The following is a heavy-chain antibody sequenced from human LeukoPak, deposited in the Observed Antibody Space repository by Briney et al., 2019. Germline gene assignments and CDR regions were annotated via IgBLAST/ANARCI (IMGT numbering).Heavy chain of an antibody. J-gene: IGHJ6*02. CDR2: INPNSGGT. CDR3: ARGGGSGYDLDGMDV. CDR1: GYTFTGYY. V-gene: IGHV1-2*02. Sequence: ASVKVSCKASGYTFTGYYMHWVRQAPGQGLEWMGWINPNSGGTNHAQKFQGRVTMTRDTSISTAYMELSRLRSDDTAVYYCARGGGSGYDLDGMDVWGQGTTVTVSS. D-gene: IGHD5-12*01.